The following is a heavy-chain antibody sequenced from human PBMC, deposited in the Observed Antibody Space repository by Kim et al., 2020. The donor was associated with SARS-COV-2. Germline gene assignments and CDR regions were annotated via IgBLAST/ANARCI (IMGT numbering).Heavy chain of an antibody. J-gene: IGHJ4*02. V-gene: IGHV6-1*01. D-gene: IGHD6-19*01. CDR3: ARHGWSPHNYYFDY. Sequence: AVSVKSRITINPDTSKNQFSLQLNSVTPEDTAVYYCARHGWSPHNYYFDYWGQGTLVTVSS.